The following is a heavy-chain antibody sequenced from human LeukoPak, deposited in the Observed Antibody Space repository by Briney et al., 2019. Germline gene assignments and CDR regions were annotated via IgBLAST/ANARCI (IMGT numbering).Heavy chain of an antibody. J-gene: IGHJ6*03. D-gene: IGHD3-9*01. Sequence: TGGSLRLSCAASGFTFSDYYMSWIRQAPGKGLEWVSYISTSGTTIYYADSVKGRFTISRDNAKNSLYLQMSSLRAEDTAVYYCARAIYGIFIYYMDVWGRGTTVTISS. CDR3: ARAIYGIFIYYMDV. CDR2: ISTSGTTI. V-gene: IGHV3-11*01. CDR1: GFTFSDYY.